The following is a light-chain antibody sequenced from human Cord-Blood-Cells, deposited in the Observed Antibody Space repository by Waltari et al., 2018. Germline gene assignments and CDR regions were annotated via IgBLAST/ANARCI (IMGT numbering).Light chain of an antibody. CDR1: GSLLHSNGYNY. CDR3: MQALQTPIT. CDR2: LGS. Sequence: DIVMTQSPLSLPVTPGEPASISCRSSGSLLHSNGYNYLNWYLQKPGQSPQLLIDLGSNRASGVPDRISSSGSGTDFTLKISRVQAEYVGVYYCMQALQTPITFGQGTRLVIK. J-gene: IGKJ5*01. V-gene: IGKV2-28*01.